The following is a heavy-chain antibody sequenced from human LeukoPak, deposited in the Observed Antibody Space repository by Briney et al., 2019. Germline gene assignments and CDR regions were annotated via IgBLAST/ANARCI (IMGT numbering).Heavy chain of an antibody. D-gene: IGHD3-22*01. CDR2: IYTSGST. J-gene: IGHJ3*02. Sequence: SETLSLTCTVSGGSISSYYWSWIRQPAGKGLEWIGRIYTSGSTNYNPSLKSRVTMSVVTSKNQFSLKLSSVTAADTAVYYCARDPLTYYYDSSDAFDIWGQGTMVTVSS. V-gene: IGHV4-4*07. CDR3: ARDPLTYYYDSSDAFDI. CDR1: GGSISSYY.